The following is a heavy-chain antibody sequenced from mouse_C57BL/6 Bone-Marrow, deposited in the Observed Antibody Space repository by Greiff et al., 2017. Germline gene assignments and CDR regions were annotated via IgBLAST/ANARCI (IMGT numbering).Heavy chain of an antibody. V-gene: IGHV1-9*01. J-gene: IGHJ4*01. CDR2: ILPGSGST. Sequence: QVQLQQSGAELMKPGASVKLSCKATGYTFTGYWIEWVKQRPGHGLEWIGEILPGSGSTNYNAKVTGKATFTADTSSNTAYMQLSSLTTEDSAIYYCASGGEWLLDYAMDYWGQGTSVTVSA. CDR1: GYTFTGYW. D-gene: IGHD2-3*01. CDR3: ASGGEWLLDYAMDY.